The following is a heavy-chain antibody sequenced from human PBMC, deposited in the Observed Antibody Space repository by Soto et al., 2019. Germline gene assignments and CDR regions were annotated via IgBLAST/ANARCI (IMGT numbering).Heavy chain of an antibody. CDR3: ARDPPGIAAAGTCLDY. J-gene: IGHJ4*02. CDR1: GFTFSSYS. V-gene: IGHV3-21*01. CDR2: ISSSSSYI. D-gene: IGHD6-13*01. Sequence: LRLSCAASGFTFSSYSMNWVRQAPGKGLEWVSSISSSSSYIYYADSVKGRFTISRDNAKNSLYLQMNSLRAEDTAVYYCARDPPGIAAAGTCLDYWGQGTLVTVSS.